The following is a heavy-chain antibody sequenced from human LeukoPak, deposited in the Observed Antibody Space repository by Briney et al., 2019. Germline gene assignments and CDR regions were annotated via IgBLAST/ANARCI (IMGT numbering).Heavy chain of an antibody. D-gene: IGHD1-1*01. V-gene: IGHV4-59*01. CDR1: GGSISSYY. Sequence: SETLSLTCTVSGGSISSYYWSWIRQPPGKGLEWIGYIYYSGSTNYNPTLKSRVTISVDTSKNQFSLKLSSVTAADTAVYYCARDRPVFYGNGGFDPWGQGTLVTVSS. CDR3: ARDRPVFYGNGGFDP. CDR2: IYYSGST. J-gene: IGHJ5*02.